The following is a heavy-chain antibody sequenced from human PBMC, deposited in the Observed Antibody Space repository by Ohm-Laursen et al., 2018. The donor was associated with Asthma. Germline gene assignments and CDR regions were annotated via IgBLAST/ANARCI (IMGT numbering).Heavy chain of an antibody. Sequence: SLRLSCAASGFTFSSYSMNWVRQAPGKGLEWVSYISSSSSTIYYADSVKGRFTISRDNAKNSLYLQMNSLRAEDTAVYYCAKDRSYYDSSAFDPWGQGTLVTVSS. J-gene: IGHJ5*02. CDR2: ISSSSSTI. CDR3: AKDRSYYDSSAFDP. D-gene: IGHD3-22*01. V-gene: IGHV3-48*01. CDR1: GFTFSSYS.